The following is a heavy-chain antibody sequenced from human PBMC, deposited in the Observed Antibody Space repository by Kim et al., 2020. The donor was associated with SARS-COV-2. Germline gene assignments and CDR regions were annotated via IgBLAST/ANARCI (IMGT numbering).Heavy chain of an antibody. V-gene: IGHV6-1*01. D-gene: IGHD2-8*01. Sequence: SQTLSLTCDISGDSVSSNSAAWNWIRQSPSRGLEWLGRTYYRSKWYNDYALSVRSRIIINPDTSKNQFSLQLTSVTPEDTAVYYCARDLPYCTNTNCYNRWFDPCGQGTVVTVSS. CDR2: TYYRSKWYN. CDR1: GDSVSSNSAA. J-gene: IGHJ5*02. CDR3: ARDLPYCTNTNCYNRWFDP.